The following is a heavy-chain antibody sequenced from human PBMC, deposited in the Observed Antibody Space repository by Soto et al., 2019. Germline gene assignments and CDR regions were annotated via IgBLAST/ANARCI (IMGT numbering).Heavy chain of an antibody. J-gene: IGHJ6*02. D-gene: IGHD2-2*01. CDR3: ARDQWYCSSTSCYVGGYYYYGMDV. CDR1: GGTFSSYA. CDR2: IIPIFGTT. V-gene: IGHV1-69*05. Sequence: SVKVSCKASGGTFSSYAISWVRQAPGQGLEWMGGIIPIFGTTNYAQKFQGRVTMTTDTSTSTAYMELRSLRSDDTAVYYCARDQWYCSSTSCYVGGYYYYGMDVWGQGTTVTVSS.